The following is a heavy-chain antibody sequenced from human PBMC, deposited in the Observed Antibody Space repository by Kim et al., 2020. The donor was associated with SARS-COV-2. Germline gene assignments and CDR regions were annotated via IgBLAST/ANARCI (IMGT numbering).Heavy chain of an antibody. CDR1: GYTFTNYH. J-gene: IGHJ4*02. V-gene: IGHV1-46*01. Sequence: ASVKVSCKASGYTFTNYHIHWVRQAPGQGLEYMGIISPRGHDTRYSQKFQGRVVVTSDSSTSTVFMELDSLTSDDTALYYCARDLAGRWSLDYWGQGTLVTVSS. CDR3: ARDLAGRWSLDY. D-gene: IGHD6-13*01. CDR2: ISPRGHDT.